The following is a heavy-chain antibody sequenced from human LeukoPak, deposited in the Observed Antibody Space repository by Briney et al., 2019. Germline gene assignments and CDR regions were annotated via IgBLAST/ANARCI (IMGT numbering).Heavy chain of an antibody. CDR3: AKEGVTYYYHGMDV. J-gene: IGHJ6*02. CDR2: ISYDGGNK. D-gene: IGHD4-23*01. Sequence: GGSLRLSCAASGFTFSNYAMHWVRQAPGKGLEWVAVISYDGGNKYYADSVKGRYTISRDNSDNTLYLQMNSLTPEDTAVYYCAKEGVTYYYHGMDVWGQGTTVTVSS. CDR1: GFTFSNYA. V-gene: IGHV3-30*18.